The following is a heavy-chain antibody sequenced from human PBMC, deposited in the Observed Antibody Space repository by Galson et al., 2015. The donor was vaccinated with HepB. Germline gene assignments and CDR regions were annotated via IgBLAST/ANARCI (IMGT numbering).Heavy chain of an antibody. CDR2: IYTSEST. D-gene: IGHD2-2*01. Sequence: TLSLTCTVSGGSINSGNYYWSWIRQPAGKGLEWIGLIYTSESTNYNPSLKSRVTMSVDTSKNQFSLKLSSVTAADTAVYYCAAHCSSTSCYGVDYWGREPWSPSPQ. J-gene: IGHJ4*02. CDR3: AAHCSSTSCYGVDY. V-gene: IGHV4-61*02. CDR1: GGSINSGNYY.